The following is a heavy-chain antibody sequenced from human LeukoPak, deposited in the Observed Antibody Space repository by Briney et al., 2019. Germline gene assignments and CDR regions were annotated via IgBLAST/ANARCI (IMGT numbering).Heavy chain of an antibody. D-gene: IGHD1-26*01. CDR3: ARGGSYLSAFDI. J-gene: IGHJ3*02. V-gene: IGHV3-30*03. CDR2: ISYDGSNK. CDR1: GFTFSSYE. Sequence: GGSLRLSCAASGFTFSSYEMNWVRQAPGKGLEWVAVISYDGSNKYYGDSVKGRFTISRDNSKNTLYLQMNSLRAEDTAVYYCARGGSYLSAFDIWGQGTMVTVSS.